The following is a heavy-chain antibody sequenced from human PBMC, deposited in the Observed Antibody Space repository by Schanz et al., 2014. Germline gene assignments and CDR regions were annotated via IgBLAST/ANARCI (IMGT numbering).Heavy chain of an antibody. V-gene: IGHV3-21*02. CDR2: ISSSGGHI. CDR1: GFTVSAYS. Sequence: EVQVVESGGGLVRPGGSLRLSCSGFTVSAYSANWVRQAPGKGLEWVSSISSSGGHIYYADSVKGRFTISSDNSKNTVFLQMNSLRAEDTALYYCAKDPHKDYGGKPQALDIWGQGTMVTVSS. CDR3: AKDPHKDYGGKPQALDI. D-gene: IGHD4-17*01. J-gene: IGHJ3*02.